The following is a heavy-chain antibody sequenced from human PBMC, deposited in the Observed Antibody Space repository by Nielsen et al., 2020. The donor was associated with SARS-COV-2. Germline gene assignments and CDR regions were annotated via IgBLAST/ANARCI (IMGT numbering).Heavy chain of an antibody. J-gene: IGHJ3*02. V-gene: IGHV5-51*01. D-gene: IGHD3-9*01. CDR1: GYSLTNYW. CDR3: AIPDYYDILTGYYKGGAFDI. CDR2: IYPGDSDT. Sequence: KVSCKGSGYSLTNYWIGWVRPTPAKGLEWMGIIYPGDSDTRNSPSFQGQVTISADKSISTAYLQWSSLKASDTAMYYCAIPDYYDILTGYYKGGAFDIWGQGTMVNVTS.